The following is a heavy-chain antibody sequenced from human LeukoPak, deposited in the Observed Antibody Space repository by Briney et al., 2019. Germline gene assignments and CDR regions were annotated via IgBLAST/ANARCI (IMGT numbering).Heavy chain of an antibody. D-gene: IGHD3-10*01. Sequence: SETLSLTCTVSGGSISSSSYYWGWIRQPPGKGLEWIGSIYYSGSTYYNPSLKSRVTISVDTSKNQFSLKLSSVTAADTAVYYCARTAYRAARAFDIWGQGTMVTVSS. J-gene: IGHJ3*02. CDR2: IYYSGST. CDR1: GGSISSSSYY. V-gene: IGHV4-39*01. CDR3: ARTAYRAARAFDI.